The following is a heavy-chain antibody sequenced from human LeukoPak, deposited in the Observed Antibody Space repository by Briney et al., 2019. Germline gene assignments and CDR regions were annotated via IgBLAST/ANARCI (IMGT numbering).Heavy chain of an antibody. Sequence: GGSLSLSCAASGFTFSLYAMSWVRQAPGKGLEWVSAMSGSGDYTYYADSVKGRFTISRDNSKNTLYLQMNSLRAEDTAVYYCAKDRLTLDAFDIWGQGTMVTVSS. CDR3: AKDRLTLDAFDI. CDR1: GFTFSLYA. J-gene: IGHJ3*02. V-gene: IGHV3-23*01. CDR2: MSGSGDYT.